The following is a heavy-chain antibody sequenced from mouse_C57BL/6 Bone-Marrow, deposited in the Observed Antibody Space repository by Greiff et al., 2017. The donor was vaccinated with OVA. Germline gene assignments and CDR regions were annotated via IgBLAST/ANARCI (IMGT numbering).Heavy chain of an antibody. V-gene: IGHV5-17*01. CDR2: ISSGSSTI. CDR3: AREGDYDWFAY. D-gene: IGHD2-4*01. J-gene: IGHJ3*01. Sequence: EVHLVESGGGLVKPGGSLKLSCAASGFTFSDYGMHWVRQAPEKGLEWVAYISSGSSTIYYADTVKGRFTISRDNAKNTLFLQMTSLRSEDTAMYYCAREGDYDWFAYWGQGTLVTVSA. CDR1: GFTFSDYG.